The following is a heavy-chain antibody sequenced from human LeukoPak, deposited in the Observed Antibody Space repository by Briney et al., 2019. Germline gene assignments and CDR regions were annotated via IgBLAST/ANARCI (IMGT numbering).Heavy chain of an antibody. V-gene: IGHV1-46*01. J-gene: IGHJ6*02. Sequence: GASVKVSCKASGYTFTSYYMHWVRQAPGQGLEWMGIINPSGGSTSYAQKFQGRVTMTRDTSTSTVYMELSSLRSEDTAVYYCASKALGDYEVYRQPGHGMDVWGQGTTVTVSS. CDR2: INPSGGST. D-gene: IGHD4-17*01. CDR1: GYTFTSYY. CDR3: ASKALGDYEVYRQPGHGMDV.